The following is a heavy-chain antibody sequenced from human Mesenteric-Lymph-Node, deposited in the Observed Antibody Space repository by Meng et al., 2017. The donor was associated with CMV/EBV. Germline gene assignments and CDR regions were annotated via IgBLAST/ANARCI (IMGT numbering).Heavy chain of an antibody. CDR2: ITSSGSNR. D-gene: IGHD2-2*01. CDR1: GFTFRSYE. V-gene: IGHV3-48*03. J-gene: IGHJ4*02. CDR3: ARGLQRVPAAVNFDY. Sequence: GESLKISCAASGFTFRSYEMNWVRQAPGKGLEWVSYITSSGSNRYYADSVKGRFTISRDNAKNSVYLQMNSLRAEDTAVYYCARGLQRVPAAVNFDYWGQGTLVTVSS.